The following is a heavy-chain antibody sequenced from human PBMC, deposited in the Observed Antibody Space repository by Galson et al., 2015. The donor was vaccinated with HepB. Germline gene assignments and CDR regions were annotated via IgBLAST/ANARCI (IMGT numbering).Heavy chain of an antibody. Sequence: QSGAEVKKPGESLKISCKGSGYSFTRNWIAWVRQMPGKGLEWMGIIYPRDSDTKYSPSFQGQVNISVDNSINTAYLQWNSLKAPDTALYYCVKVGGGNPSGWGQGTLLIVSS. CDR3: VKVGGGNPSG. CDR1: GYSFTRNW. D-gene: IGHD4-23*01. V-gene: IGHV5-51*01. CDR2: IYPRDSDT. J-gene: IGHJ4*02.